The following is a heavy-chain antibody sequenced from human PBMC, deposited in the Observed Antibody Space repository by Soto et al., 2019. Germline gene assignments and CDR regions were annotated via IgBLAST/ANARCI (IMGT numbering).Heavy chain of an antibody. CDR3: AKDRDGAAAGPTKFYGMDV. CDR1: GFTFSSYA. D-gene: IGHD6-13*01. J-gene: IGHJ6*02. CDR2: ISGSGDST. V-gene: IGHV3-23*01. Sequence: EVQLLESGGGLVQPGGSLRLSCAASGFTFSSYAMSWVRQAPGKGLEWVSVISGSGDSTYYADSVRGRFTISRDNSKTTLYLQMNGLRAEDTAVYYCAKDRDGAAAGPTKFYGMDVWGQGTTVTVSS.